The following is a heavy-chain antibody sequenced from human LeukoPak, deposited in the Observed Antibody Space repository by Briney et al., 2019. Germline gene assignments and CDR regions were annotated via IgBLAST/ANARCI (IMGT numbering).Heavy chain of an antibody. V-gene: IGHV1-3*01. Sequence: ASVKVSCKASGYTFISYAIHWVRQAPGQRLEWMGWINAGNGNTKYSQKFQGRVTITRDTSASTAYMELSSLRSEDTAVYYCARGSSSGWYGVDYWGQGTLVTVSS. CDR3: ARGSSSGWYGVDY. D-gene: IGHD6-19*01. CDR2: INAGNGNT. CDR1: GYTFISYA. J-gene: IGHJ4*02.